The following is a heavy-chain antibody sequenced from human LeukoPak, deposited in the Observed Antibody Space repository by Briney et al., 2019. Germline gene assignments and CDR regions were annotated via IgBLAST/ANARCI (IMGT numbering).Heavy chain of an antibody. CDR2: IGASSIPK. Sequence: PGGSLRLSCVVSGFPFSFYELNWVRQAPGKGLEWVSNIGASSIPKYYADSVKGRFSIHRDNARNSLYLQMNSLRVEDTAVYYCALLAVASDFDYWGQGARVTVSS. V-gene: IGHV3-48*03. J-gene: IGHJ4*02. CDR3: ALLAVASDFDY. D-gene: IGHD6-19*01. CDR1: GFPFSFYE.